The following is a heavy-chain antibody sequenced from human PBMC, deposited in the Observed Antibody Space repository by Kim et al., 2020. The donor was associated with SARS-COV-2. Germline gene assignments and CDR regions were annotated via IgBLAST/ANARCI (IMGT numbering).Heavy chain of an antibody. V-gene: IGHV4-59*09. D-gene: IGHD2-15*01. Sequence: YKGSTNHNPSLKSRVTMSVDTSKKQLALKLSSVTAADTAGYYCAGGVGFDPWGQGTLVTVSS. J-gene: IGHJ5*02. CDR3: AGGVGFDP. CDR2: YKGST.